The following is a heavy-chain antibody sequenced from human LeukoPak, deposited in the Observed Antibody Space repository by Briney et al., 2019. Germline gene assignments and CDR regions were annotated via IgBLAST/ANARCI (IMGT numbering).Heavy chain of an antibody. J-gene: IGHJ4*02. V-gene: IGHV3-23*01. CDR2: LSGSGAST. CDR3: AKYLGEYSHGYSGLDY. CDR1: GFTFSSCA. D-gene: IGHD5-18*01. Sequence: GGSLRLSCAASGFTFSSCAMTWVRQAPGKGLEWVSSLSGSGASTFYADSVKGRFTISRDNSKNTLSLQMSSLRAEDTAVYFCAKYLGEYSHGYSGLDYWGQGTLVTVSS.